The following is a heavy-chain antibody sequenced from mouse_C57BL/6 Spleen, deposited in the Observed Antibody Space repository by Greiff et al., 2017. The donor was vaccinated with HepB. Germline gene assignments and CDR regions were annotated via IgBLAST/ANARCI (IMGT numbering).Heavy chain of an antibody. V-gene: IGHV14-4*01. Sequence: EVQLQQSGAELVRPGASVKLSCTASGFNIKDDYMDWVKQRPEQGLEWIGWIDPENGDTEYASKFQGKATITADTSSNTAYLQLSSLTSEDTAVYYCTLTRSFDYWGQGTTLTVSS. CDR2: IDPENGDT. CDR1: GFNIKDDY. J-gene: IGHJ2*01. CDR3: TLTRSFDY.